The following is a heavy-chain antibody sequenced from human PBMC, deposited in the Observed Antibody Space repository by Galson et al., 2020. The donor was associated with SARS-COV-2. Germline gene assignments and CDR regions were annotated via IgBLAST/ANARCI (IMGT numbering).Heavy chain of an antibody. CDR1: GFTFSRYA. CDR3: AKTPDY. CDR2: ISNDGTNT. Sequence: GGSLRLSCAASGFTFSRYAMHWVRQASGKGLEWMGFISNDGTNTYHAKSVKGRFTISRDNSKNTLYLQMNSLRPEDTAVYYCAKTPDYWGQGTLVTVSS. V-gene: IGHV3-30*01. J-gene: IGHJ4*02.